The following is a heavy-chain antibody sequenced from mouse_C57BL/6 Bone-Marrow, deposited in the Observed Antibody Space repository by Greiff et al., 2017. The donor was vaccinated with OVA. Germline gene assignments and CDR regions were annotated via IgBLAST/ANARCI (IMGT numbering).Heavy chain of an antibody. Sequence: VQLQQSGAELARPGASVKLSCKASGYTFTSYGISWVKQSTGQGLEWIGEIYPRSGNTYYNEKFKGKATMTADKSSSTAYMELRSLTSEDSAVYFGTRRGYSNYDWFAYWGQGTLVTVSA. D-gene: IGHD2-5*01. J-gene: IGHJ3*01. CDR3: TRRGYSNYDWFAY. CDR1: GYTFTSYG. CDR2: IYPRSGNT. V-gene: IGHV1-81*01.